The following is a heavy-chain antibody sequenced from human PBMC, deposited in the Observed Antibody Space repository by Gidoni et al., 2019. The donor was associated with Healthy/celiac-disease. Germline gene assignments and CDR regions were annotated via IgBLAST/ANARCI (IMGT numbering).Heavy chain of an antibody. CDR2: ISYDGSNK. CDR3: AKMYSSSWYYYGMDV. CDR1: GFTFRSYG. V-gene: IGHV3-30*18. D-gene: IGHD6-13*01. Sequence: QVQLVESGGGVVQPGRSLRLSCAASGFTFRSYGMHWVRQAPGKGLGWVAVISYDGSNKYYADSVKGRFTISRDNSKNTLYLQMYSLRAEDTAVYYCAKMYSSSWYYYGMDVWGQGPTVTVSS. J-gene: IGHJ6*02.